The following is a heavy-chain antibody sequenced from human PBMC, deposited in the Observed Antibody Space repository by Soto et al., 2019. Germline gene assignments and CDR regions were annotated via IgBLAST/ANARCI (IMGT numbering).Heavy chain of an antibody. CDR2: ISGYNGNT. J-gene: IGHJ4*02. CDR1: GYTFTTYG. CDR3: ARESVEKASDY. V-gene: IGHV1-18*01. Sequence: QVQLVQSGTEVKKPGASVKVSCKASGYTFTTYGINWVRQAPGQGLEWMGWISGYNGNTKYAQKLQGRVTMTTDTSTTTAYLELRSLRSYVTAVYYCARESVEKASDYWGQGTLVTVSS. D-gene: IGHD3-3*01.